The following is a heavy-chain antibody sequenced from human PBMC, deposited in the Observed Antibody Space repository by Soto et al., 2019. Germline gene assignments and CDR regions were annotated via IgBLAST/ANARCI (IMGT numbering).Heavy chain of an antibody. CDR1: GGSISSSSYY. J-gene: IGHJ5*02. Sequence: ETLSLTCTVSGGSISSSSYYWGWIRQPPGKGLEWIGSIYYSGSTYYNPSLKSRVTISVDTSKNQFSLKLSSVTAADTAVYYCASVVLVPAATYNWFAPWGQGTLVTVSS. D-gene: IGHD2-2*01. CDR2: IYYSGST. CDR3: ASVVLVPAATYNWFAP. V-gene: IGHV4-39*01.